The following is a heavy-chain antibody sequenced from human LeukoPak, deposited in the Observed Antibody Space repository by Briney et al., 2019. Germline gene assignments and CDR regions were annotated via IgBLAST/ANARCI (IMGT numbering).Heavy chain of an antibody. CDR1: GGSFSGYY. CDR2: INHSGST. CDR3: AKEHYYGPDKD. Sequence: SETLSLTCAVYGGSFSGYYWSWIRQPPGKGLEWIGEINHSGSTNYNPSLKSRVTISLDTSKNQFSLRLSSVNAADTAVYYCAKEHYYGPDKDWGQGILVTVSS. J-gene: IGHJ4*02. V-gene: IGHV4-34*01. D-gene: IGHD3-10*01.